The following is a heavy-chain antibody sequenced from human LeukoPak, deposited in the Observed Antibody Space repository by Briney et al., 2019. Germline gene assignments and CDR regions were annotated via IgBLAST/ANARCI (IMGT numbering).Heavy chain of an antibody. Sequence: SETLSLTCTASGGSISSSSYYWGWIRQPPGKGLEWIGEINHSGSTNYNPSLKSRVTISVDTSKNQFSLKLSSVTAADTAVYYCARVGDYYDSSGHAPYYFDYWGQGTLVTVSS. CDR1: GGSISSSSYY. CDR3: ARVGDYYDSSGHAPYYFDY. V-gene: IGHV4-39*07. D-gene: IGHD3-22*01. CDR2: INHSGST. J-gene: IGHJ4*02.